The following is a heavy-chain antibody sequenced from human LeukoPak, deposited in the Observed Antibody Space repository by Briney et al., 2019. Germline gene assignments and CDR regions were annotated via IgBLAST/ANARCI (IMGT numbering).Heavy chain of an antibody. D-gene: IGHD6-19*01. Sequence: ASVKVSCKASGYTFTGYYMHWVRQAPGQGLEWMGWINPNSGGTNYAQKFQGRVTMTRDTSISTAYVELSRLRSDDTAVYYCARGGVGYSSGWYPGFDYWGQGTLVTVSS. CDR3: ARGGVGYSSGWYPGFDY. CDR2: INPNSGGT. J-gene: IGHJ4*02. CDR1: GYTFTGYY. V-gene: IGHV1-2*02.